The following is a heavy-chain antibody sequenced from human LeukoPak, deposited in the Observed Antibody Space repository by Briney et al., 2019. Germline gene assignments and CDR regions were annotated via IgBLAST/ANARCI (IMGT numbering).Heavy chain of an antibody. J-gene: IGHJ4*02. D-gene: IGHD3-22*01. CDR2: ISAYNGHT. V-gene: IGHV1-18*01. CDR1: GYTFTSYD. Sequence: ASVKVSCKASGYTFTSYDINWVRQAPGQGLEWMGWISAYNGHTKYAQKFQGRVTMTTDTSTSTAYMELRSLRSDDTAVYYCGRGFPPRRDYDSRGYYSYYFDYWGQGTLVTVSS. CDR3: GRGFPPRRDYDSRGYYSYYFDY.